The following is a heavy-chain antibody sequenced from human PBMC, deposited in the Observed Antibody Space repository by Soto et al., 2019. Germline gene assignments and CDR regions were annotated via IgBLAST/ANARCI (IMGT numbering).Heavy chain of an antibody. Sequence: QVQLVQSGAEVQKPGSSVKVSCKASGGTFSSYAISWVRQAPGQGLEWMGGIIPISGTANYAQKFQGRVTITADESTSTAYMELSSLRSEDTAVYYCARVSAGDAANYYFDYWGQGTLVTVSS. CDR3: ARVSAGDAANYYFDY. V-gene: IGHV1-69*01. J-gene: IGHJ4*02. CDR1: GGTFSSYA. CDR2: IIPISGTA. D-gene: IGHD7-27*01.